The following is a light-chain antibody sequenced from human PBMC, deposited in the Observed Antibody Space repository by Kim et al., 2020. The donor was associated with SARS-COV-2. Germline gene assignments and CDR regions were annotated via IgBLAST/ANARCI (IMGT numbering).Light chain of an antibody. J-gene: IGKJ3*01. CDR1: QSISSY. V-gene: IGKV1-8*01. CDR3: QHYDTYPFT. Sequence: AIRMTQSPSSFSASIGDRVTITCRASQSISSYLAWYQQKPGKAPDLLIYGASTVQRGVPSRFSGSGSGTEFTLTITYLQSEDFATYYCQHYDTYPFTFGPGTKVDIK. CDR2: GAS.